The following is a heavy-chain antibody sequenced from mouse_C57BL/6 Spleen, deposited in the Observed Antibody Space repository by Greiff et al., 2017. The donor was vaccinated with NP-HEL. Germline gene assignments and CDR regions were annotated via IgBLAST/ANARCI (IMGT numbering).Heavy chain of an antibody. CDR3: ARETYYSNPYFDY. D-gene: IGHD2-5*01. J-gene: IGHJ2*01. CDR1: GFTFSSYG. CDR2: ISSGGSYT. Sequence: EVQLVESGGDLVKPGGSLKLSCAASGFTFSSYGMSWVRQTPDKRLEWVATISSGGSYTYYPDSVKGRFTISRDNAKNTLYLQMSSLKSEDTAMYYCARETYYSNPYFDYWGQGTTLTVSS. V-gene: IGHV5-6*01.